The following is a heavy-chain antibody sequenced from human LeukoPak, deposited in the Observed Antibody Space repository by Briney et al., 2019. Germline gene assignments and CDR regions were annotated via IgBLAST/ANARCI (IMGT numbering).Heavy chain of an antibody. CDR1: GFTFSSYW. CDR3: ARGKITMVRGVSHWYFDL. D-gene: IGHD3-10*01. J-gene: IGHJ2*01. Sequence: GGSLRLSCAASGFTFSSYWMSWVRQAPGKGLEWVANIKQDGSEKYYVDSVKGRFTISRDNAKNSLYLQMNSLRAEDTAVYYCARGKITMVRGVSHWYFDLWGRGTLVTVSS. V-gene: IGHV3-7*01. CDR2: IKQDGSEK.